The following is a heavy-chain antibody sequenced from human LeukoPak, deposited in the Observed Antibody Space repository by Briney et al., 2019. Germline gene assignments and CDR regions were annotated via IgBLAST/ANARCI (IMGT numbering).Heavy chain of an antibody. D-gene: IGHD5-24*01. J-gene: IGHJ4*02. CDR3: ASLSRGGYNFVDY. V-gene: IGHV4-61*02. CDR1: GGSISSGSYY. CDR2: IYTSGST. Sequence: KPSETLSLTCTVSGGSISSGSYYWSWIRQPAGKGLEWIGRIYTSGSTNYNPSLKSRVTISVDTAKNQFSLKLSSVTAADTAAYYWASLSRGGYNFVDYWGQGTLVTVSS.